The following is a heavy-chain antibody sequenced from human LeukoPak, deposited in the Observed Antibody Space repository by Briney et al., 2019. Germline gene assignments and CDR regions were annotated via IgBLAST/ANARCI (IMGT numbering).Heavy chain of an antibody. CDR1: GFTFSNYA. D-gene: IGHD4-17*01. CDR2: ISYDGTNK. J-gene: IGHJ4*02. Sequence: GGSLRLSCAASGFTFSNYAMHWVRQAPGKGLEWVAFISYDGTNKYNADSVKGRFTISRDNSKNTLYLQMNSLRAEDTAVYYCARVSLYGDYFDYWGQGTLVTVSS. CDR3: ARVSLYGDYFDY. V-gene: IGHV3-30*04.